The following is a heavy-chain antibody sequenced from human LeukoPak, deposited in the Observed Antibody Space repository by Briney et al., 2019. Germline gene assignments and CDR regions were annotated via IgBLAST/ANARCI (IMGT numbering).Heavy chain of an antibody. CDR2: SYYSGST. CDR1: GGSISSYY. Sequence: SQTLSLTCTVSGGSISSYYWSWIRQPPGKGLEWIGYSYYSGSTNYNPSLKSRVIISVDTSKNQFSLKLSSVTAADTAVYYCARASKGNIVLMVYAIGQFDPWGQGTLVTVSS. V-gene: IGHV4-59*01. J-gene: IGHJ5*02. D-gene: IGHD2-8*01. CDR3: ARASKGNIVLMVYAIGQFDP.